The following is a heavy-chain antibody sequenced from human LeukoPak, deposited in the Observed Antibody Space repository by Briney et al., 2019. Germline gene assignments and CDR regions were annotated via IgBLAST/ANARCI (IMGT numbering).Heavy chain of an antibody. CDR2: ISGSGGST. D-gene: IGHD2-2*01. Sequence: GGSLLLSFAASGFPFFSYSMSWGRPAPGKGVEWVSAISGSGGSTYYADSVKGRFTISRDNSKNTLYLQMNSLRAEDTAVYYCAKKFFIVVVPWGQGTLVTVSS. J-gene: IGHJ5*02. CDR3: AKKFFIVVVP. CDR1: GFPFFSYS. V-gene: IGHV3-23*01.